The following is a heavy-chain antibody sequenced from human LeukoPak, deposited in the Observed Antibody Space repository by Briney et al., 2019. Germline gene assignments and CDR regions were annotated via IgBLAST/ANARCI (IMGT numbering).Heavy chain of an antibody. Sequence: GESLKISCKGSGYSFTSYWIGWVRQMPGKVLEWMGIIYPGDSDTRYSPSFQGQVTISADKSISTAYLQWSSLKASDTAMYYCARRISYYYDSSGYYFDYWGQRTLVTVSS. D-gene: IGHD3-22*01. V-gene: IGHV5-51*01. CDR2: IYPGDSDT. CDR3: ARRISYYYDSSGYYFDY. CDR1: GYSFTSYW. J-gene: IGHJ4*02.